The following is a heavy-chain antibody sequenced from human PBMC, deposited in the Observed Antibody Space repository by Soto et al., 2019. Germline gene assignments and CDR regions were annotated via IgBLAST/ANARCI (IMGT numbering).Heavy chain of an antibody. J-gene: IGHJ4*02. V-gene: IGHV3-15*01. CDR2: IKSKTDGGTT. CDR1: GFTFSNAW. CDR3: TTVGYYYDSSGYYDGRDFDY. Sequence: EVQLVESGGGLVQPGGSLRLSCAASGFTFSNAWMSWVRQAPGKGLEWVGRIKSKTDGGTTDYAAPVKGRFTISRDDSKNTLYLQMNSLKTEDTAVYYCTTVGYYYDSSGYYDGRDFDYWGQGTLVTVSS. D-gene: IGHD3-22*01.